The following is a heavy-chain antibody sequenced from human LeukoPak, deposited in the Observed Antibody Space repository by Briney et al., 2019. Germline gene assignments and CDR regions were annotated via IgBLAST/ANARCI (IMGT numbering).Heavy chain of an antibody. D-gene: IGHD2-15*01. J-gene: IGHJ3*02. CDR1: GFTVSSNY. Sequence: GGSLRLSCAASGFTVSSNYMSWVRQAPGKGLEWVSVIYSGGSTYYADSVKGRFTISRDNSKNTLYLQMNSLRAEDTAVYYCARDSRVGGPGTPDGFDIWGQGTMVTVSS. CDR2: IYSGGST. CDR3: ARDSRVGGPGTPDGFDI. V-gene: IGHV3-66*01.